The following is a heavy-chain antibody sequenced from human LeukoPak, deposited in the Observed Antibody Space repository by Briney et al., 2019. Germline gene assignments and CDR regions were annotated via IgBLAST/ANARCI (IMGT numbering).Heavy chain of an antibody. CDR2: IYYSGST. J-gene: IGHJ3*02. D-gene: IGHD5-24*01. Sequence: SETLSLTCTVSGGSISSSSYYWGWIRQPPGKGLEWIGSIYYSGSTYYNPSLKSRVTISVDTSKNQFSLKLSSVTAADTAVYYCARHGRMATIEGAFDIWGQGTMVTVSS. V-gene: IGHV4-39*01. CDR1: GGSISSSSYY. CDR3: ARHGRMATIEGAFDI.